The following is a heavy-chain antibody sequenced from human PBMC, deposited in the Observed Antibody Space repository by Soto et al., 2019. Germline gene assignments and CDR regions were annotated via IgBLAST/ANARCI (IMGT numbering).Heavy chain of an antibody. CDR1: GFTFSSYD. Sequence: EVQLAESGGGMVQPGGSLRLSCVASGFTFSSYDMHWVRQAPGKGLEYVSSISSNGGTTYYGNSVQGRFTISRDNAKNTLYLQMGSLGAVENAVYYCVGRVSGNYDYWGQGTLVTVSS. V-gene: IGHV3-64*01. J-gene: IGHJ4*02. CDR3: VGRVSGNYDY. D-gene: IGHD1-7*01. CDR2: ISSNGGTT.